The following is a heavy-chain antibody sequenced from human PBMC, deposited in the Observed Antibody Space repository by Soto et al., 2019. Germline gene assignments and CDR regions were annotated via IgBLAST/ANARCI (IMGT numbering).Heavy chain of an antibody. CDR3: ARQEGHIEPMIGEFDF. CDR1: GYTFTTYG. Sequence: QVQLVQSGPEVKKPGASVMLSCKACGYTFTTYGVRWVRQAPGLGLEWMGWISAYNGNTNYAQKFHGRVTMTTDASANTAYLELRSLRSDDTAVYYCARQEGHIEPMIGEFDFWGQGTLVTVSS. CDR2: ISAYNGNT. D-gene: IGHD3-10*02. J-gene: IGHJ4*02. V-gene: IGHV1-18*01.